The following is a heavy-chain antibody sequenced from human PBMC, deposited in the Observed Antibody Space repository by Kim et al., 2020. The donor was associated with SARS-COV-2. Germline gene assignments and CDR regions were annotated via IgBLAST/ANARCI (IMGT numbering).Heavy chain of an antibody. Sequence: GGSLRLSCSASGFTFSSYAMHWVRQAPGKELEFVSAISNTGGSTYYANSVKGRFTTSRDNSKNTLFLQMSSLRTEDTAVYYCVKGGLGGFPYYFDYWGQGTLVTVSS. D-gene: IGHD3-16*01. CDR3: VKGGLGGFPYYFDY. CDR1: GFTFSSYA. J-gene: IGHJ4*02. V-gene: IGHV3-64D*06. CDR2: ISNTGGST.